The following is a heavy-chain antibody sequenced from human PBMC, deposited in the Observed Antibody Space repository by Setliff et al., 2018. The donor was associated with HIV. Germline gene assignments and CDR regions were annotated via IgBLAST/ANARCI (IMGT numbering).Heavy chain of an antibody. D-gene: IGHD1-1*01. Sequence: GESLKISCKGSAYSFTTFWIAWVRQMPGKGLEWMVIIYPGDSDTTYSPSFQGQVTISVDKSISTAYLQWSSLKASDSAMYYCARQTVHTTHSLDFGSPNRDYYYGMDVWGQGTTVTVSS. CDR3: ARQTVHTTHSLDFGSPNRDYYYGMDV. CDR1: AYSFTTFW. J-gene: IGHJ6*02. V-gene: IGHV5-51*01. CDR2: IYPGDSDT.